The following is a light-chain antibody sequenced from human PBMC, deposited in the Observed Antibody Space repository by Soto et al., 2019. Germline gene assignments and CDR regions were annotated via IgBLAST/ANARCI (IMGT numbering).Light chain of an antibody. J-gene: IGLJ2*01. Sequence: QSALTQPASVSGSPGQSITISCTGTSSDVGGYGYVSWYQQLPGKAPKLIIYDVTNRPSGVSDRFSGSKSGNTASLTISGLQADDEADYYCSSFTSGSTLVVFGGGTKVTVL. CDR2: DVT. CDR1: SSDVGGYGY. V-gene: IGLV2-14*03. CDR3: SSFTSGSTLVV.